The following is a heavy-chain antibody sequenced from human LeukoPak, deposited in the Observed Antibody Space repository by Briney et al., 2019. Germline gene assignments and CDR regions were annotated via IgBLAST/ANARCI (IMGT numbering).Heavy chain of an antibody. Sequence: GGSLRLSCTASGFTFGDYAMSWVRQAPGKGLEWVGFIRSKAYGGTTEYAASVKGRFTISRDDSKSIAYLQMNSLKTEDTAVYYCTRDQWGFGSGWPLDYYGMDVWGQGTTVTVSS. CDR2: IRSKAYGGTT. D-gene: IGHD6-19*01. CDR1: GFTFGDYA. J-gene: IGHJ6*02. V-gene: IGHV3-49*04. CDR3: TRDQWGFGSGWPLDYYGMDV.